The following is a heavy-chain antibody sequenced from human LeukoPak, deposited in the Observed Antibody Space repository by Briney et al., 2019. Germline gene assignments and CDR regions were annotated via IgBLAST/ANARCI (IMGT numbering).Heavy chain of an antibody. D-gene: IGHD3-10*01. J-gene: IGHJ4*02. Sequence: GASVKVSCKASGGTFSSYAISWVRQAPGQGLEWMGRIIPILGIANYAQKFQGRVTFTADKSTSTAYMELSSLRSEDTAVHYCASYYGSGAYDYRGQGTLVTVSS. CDR1: GGTFSSYA. CDR2: IIPILGIA. CDR3: ASYYGSGAYDY. V-gene: IGHV1-69*04.